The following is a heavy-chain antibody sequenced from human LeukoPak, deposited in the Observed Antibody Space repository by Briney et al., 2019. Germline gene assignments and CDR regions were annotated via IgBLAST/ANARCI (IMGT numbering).Heavy chain of an antibody. J-gene: IGHJ3*02. Sequence: PSETLSLTCTVSGGSISSYYWSWIRQPPGKGLEWIGYIYYSGSTNYSPSLKSRVTISVDTSKNQFSLKLSSVTAADTAVYYCARDRYSGSYSDAFDIWGQGTMVTVSS. CDR2: IYYSGST. V-gene: IGHV4-59*01. D-gene: IGHD1-26*01. CDR3: ARDRYSGSYSDAFDI. CDR1: GGSISSYY.